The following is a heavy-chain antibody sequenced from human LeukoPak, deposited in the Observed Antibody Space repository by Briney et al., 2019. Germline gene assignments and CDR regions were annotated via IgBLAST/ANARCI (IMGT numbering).Heavy chain of an antibody. D-gene: IGHD2-2*01. V-gene: IGHV3-11*01. CDR3: ARSLFKVVPTAPFDY. CDR2: ISSSGSTI. J-gene: IGHJ4*02. CDR1: GFTFSDYY. Sequence: GGSLRLSCAASGFTFSDYYMSWIRQAPGKGLEWISYISSSGSTIYYADSVKGRFTISRDNAKNSLYLQMNSLRAEDTAVYYCARSLFKVVPTAPFDYWGQGTLVTVSS.